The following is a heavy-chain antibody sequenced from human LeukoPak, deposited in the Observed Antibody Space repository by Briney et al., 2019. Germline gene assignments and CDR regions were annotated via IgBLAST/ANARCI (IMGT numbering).Heavy chain of an antibody. V-gene: IGHV1-2*02. CDR1: GYTFTGYY. Sequence: ASVKVSCEASGYTFTGYYMHWVRQAPGQGLEWMGWINPNSGGTNYAQKFQGRVTMTRDTSISTAYMELSRLRSDDTAVYYCARGGHVVVVAATPGDWGQGTLVTVSS. D-gene: IGHD2-15*01. J-gene: IGHJ4*02. CDR2: INPNSGGT. CDR3: ARGGHVVVVAATPGD.